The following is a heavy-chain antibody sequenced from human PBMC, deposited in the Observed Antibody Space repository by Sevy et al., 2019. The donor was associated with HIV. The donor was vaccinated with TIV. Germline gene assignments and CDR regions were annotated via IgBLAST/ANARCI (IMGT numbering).Heavy chain of an antibody. V-gene: IGHV3-7*01. J-gene: IGHJ4*02. CDR1: GFTFSVYW. CDR3: AHETIGRFDS. D-gene: IGHD3-16*01. CDR2: IKADGSDK. Sequence: GGSLRLSCAASGFTFSVYWMNWVRQAPGKGVEWVANIKADGSDKHYVDSVEGRFTISRDNGKNLLYLQMNSLRVEDTAVYYCAHETIGRFDSWGQGTLVTVSS.